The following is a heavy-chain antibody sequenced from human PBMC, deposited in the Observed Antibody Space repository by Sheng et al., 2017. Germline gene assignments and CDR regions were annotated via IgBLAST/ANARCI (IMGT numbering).Heavy chain of an antibody. D-gene: IGHD6-6*01. Sequence: EVQLVESGGGLIQPGGSLRLSCAASGFTVSSNYMSWVRQAPGKGLEWVSVISSGGNTYYADSLKGRFTISRDNSKNTLYLQMNSLRAEDTAVYYCAGGSSGAEDFQHWGQGTLVTVSS. CDR2: ISSGGNT. V-gene: IGHV3-53*01. CDR3: AGGSSGAEDFQH. CDR1: GFTVSSNY. J-gene: IGHJ1*01.